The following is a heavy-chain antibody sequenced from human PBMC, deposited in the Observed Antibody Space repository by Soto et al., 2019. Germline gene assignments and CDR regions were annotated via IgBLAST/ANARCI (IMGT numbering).Heavy chain of an antibody. J-gene: IGHJ4*02. CDR1: GGSVSSYY. CDR3: ARHSNRNYGLYYFDF. V-gene: IGHV4-59*08. CDR2: IYYSGST. D-gene: IGHD4-4*01. Sequence: SETLSLTCTVSGGSVSSYYWGWIRQPPGKGLEWIGYIYYSGSTKYNPSLKSRVTMSVDTSNNQFSLKVSSVTAADTAVYYCARHSNRNYGLYYFDFWGLAALVTVSS.